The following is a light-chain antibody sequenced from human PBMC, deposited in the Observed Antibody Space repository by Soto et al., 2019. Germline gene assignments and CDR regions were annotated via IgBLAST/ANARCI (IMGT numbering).Light chain of an antibody. V-gene: IGLV2-14*01. CDR1: SSDLGIYNY. CDR2: EVT. Sequence: QSVLTQPASVSGSPGQSIAISCSGSSSDLGIYNYVSWYQQRPGKVPKLIIFEVTNRPSGVSNRFSGSKSGNTASLTISGLQAEDEADYYCSSYTTSSTRVFGTGTKV. CDR3: SSYTTSSTRV. J-gene: IGLJ1*01.